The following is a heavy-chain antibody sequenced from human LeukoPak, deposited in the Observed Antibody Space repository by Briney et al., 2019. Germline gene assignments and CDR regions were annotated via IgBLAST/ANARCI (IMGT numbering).Heavy chain of an antibody. CDR2: IKQDGSEK. CDR1: GFTFSSYW. D-gene: IGHD1-26*01. V-gene: IGHV3-7*03. Sequence: GGSLRLSCAASGFTFSSYWMSWVRQAPGKGLEWVANIKQDGSEKYYVDSVKGRFTISRDNGQNSLYLQMNSLRAEDTAIYYCVRDRGTYRPIDYWGQGTLVTVSS. J-gene: IGHJ4*02. CDR3: VRDRGTYRPIDY.